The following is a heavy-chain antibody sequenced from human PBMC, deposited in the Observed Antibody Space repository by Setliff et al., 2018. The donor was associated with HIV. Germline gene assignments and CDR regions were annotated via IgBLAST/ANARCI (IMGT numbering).Heavy chain of an antibody. CDR3: ARGSSEAFQDSGWYN. D-gene: IGHD6-19*01. Sequence: PSETLSLTCAVYGGSFSGYYWSWIRQTPGKGLEWLGEINHSGSTAYNLALESRVSMSIDTSKNQFSLKLTSVTAADTAIYYCARGSSEAFQDSGWYNWGQGTLVTVSS. V-gene: IGHV4-34*01. CDR1: GGSFSGYY. J-gene: IGHJ4*02. CDR2: INHSGST.